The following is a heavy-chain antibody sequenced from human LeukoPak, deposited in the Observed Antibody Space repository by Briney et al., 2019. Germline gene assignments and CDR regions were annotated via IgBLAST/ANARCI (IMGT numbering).Heavy chain of an antibody. Sequence: PSETLSLTCTVSGGSISSYYWSWIRQPPGKGLEWIGYIYYSGSTNYNPSLKSRVTISVDTSKNRFSLKLSSVTAADTAVYYCARSKYNWNDGDYYYYGMDVWGQGTTVTVSS. J-gene: IGHJ6*02. V-gene: IGHV4-59*01. D-gene: IGHD1-1*01. CDR2: IYYSGST. CDR1: GGSISSYY. CDR3: ARSKYNWNDGDYYYYGMDV.